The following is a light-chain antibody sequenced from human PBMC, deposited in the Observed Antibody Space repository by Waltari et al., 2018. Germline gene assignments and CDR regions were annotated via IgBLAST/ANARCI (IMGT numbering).Light chain of an antibody. V-gene: IGLV2-14*01. Sequence: QSALTQSASVSGSPGQTITISCTGTISDVGGYNFVSWYQQLPGKPPKLLISGVDQRPSGVSLRCPGSKSANPATLTISGLQPEDEGDYFCSSYTARRTLVFGGGTKLTVL. CDR3: SSYTARRTLV. CDR1: ISDVGGYNF. J-gene: IGLJ3*02. CDR2: GVD.